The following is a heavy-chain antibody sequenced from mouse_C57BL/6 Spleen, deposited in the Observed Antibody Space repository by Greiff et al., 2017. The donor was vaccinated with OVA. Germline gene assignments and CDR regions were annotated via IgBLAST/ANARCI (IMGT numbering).Heavy chain of an antibody. CDR1: GYTFTSYW. J-gene: IGHJ4*01. V-gene: IGHV1-64*01. D-gene: IGHD1-1*02. Sequence: VQLQQSGAELVKPGASVKLSCKASGYTFTSYWMHWVKQRPGQGLEWIGMIHPNSGSTNYNEKFKSKATLTVDKSSSTAYMQLSSLTSEDSAVYYCAPGRWSYAMDYWGQGTSVTVSS. CDR3: APGRWSYAMDY. CDR2: IHPNSGST.